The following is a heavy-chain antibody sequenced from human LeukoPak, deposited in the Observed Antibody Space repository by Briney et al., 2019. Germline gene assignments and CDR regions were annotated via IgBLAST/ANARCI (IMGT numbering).Heavy chain of an antibody. Sequence: SGGSLRLSCAASGFTFSSSEMNWVRQAPGKGLEWVSYISTSGSSTYYADSVKGRFTTSRDNAKNPLYLQMNTLRAEDTGIYYCASGWSGSYWGQGTLVTVSS. CDR1: GFTFSSSE. D-gene: IGHD3/OR15-3a*01. J-gene: IGHJ4*02. CDR2: ISTSGSST. CDR3: ASGWSGSY. V-gene: IGHV3-48*03.